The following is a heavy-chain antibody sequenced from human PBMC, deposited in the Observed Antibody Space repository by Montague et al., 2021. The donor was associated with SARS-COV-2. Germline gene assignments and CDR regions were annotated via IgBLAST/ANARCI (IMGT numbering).Heavy chain of an antibody. J-gene: IGHJ3*02. CDR2: SYYSGTT. Sequence: SETLSLTCTVSGDSFNSPKYYCAWIRQPPGKGLEWIGSSYYSGTTXDXXXXRXQVTMSVDTSKTQFSLKMNSVTAADTAVYYCARGSYSSGSYHAFDIWSQGTVVAVSS. CDR3: ARGSYSSGSYHAFDI. CDR1: GDSFNSPKYY. D-gene: IGHD3-10*01. V-gene: IGHV4-39*01.